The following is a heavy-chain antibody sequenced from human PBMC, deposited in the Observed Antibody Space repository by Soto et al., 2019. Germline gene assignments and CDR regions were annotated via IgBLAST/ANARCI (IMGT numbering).Heavy chain of an antibody. CDR3: ARRWGDYFDY. V-gene: IGHV4-59*08. CDR1: GGSISSYY. J-gene: IGHJ4*02. D-gene: IGHD3-16*01. Sequence: SETLSLTCTDSGGSISSYYWSWIRQPPGKGLGWIGYIYYSGSTNYNPSLKSRVTISVDTSKNQFSLKLSSVTAADTAVYYCARRWGDYFDYWGQGTLVTVSS. CDR2: IYYSGST.